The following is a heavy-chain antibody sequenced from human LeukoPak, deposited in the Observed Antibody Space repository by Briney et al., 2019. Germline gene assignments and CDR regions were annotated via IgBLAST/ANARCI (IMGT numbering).Heavy chain of an antibody. V-gene: IGHV1-18*01. D-gene: IGHD2-8*01. Sequence: ASVKVSRKASGYTFTSYGISWVRQAPGQGLERMGWISAYNGNTNYAQKLQGRVTMTTDTSTSTAYMELRSLRSDDTAVYYCARDLRYCTNGVCYMGYGYWGQGTLVTVSS. CDR3: ARDLRYCTNGVCYMGYGY. CDR2: ISAYNGNT. J-gene: IGHJ4*02. CDR1: GYTFTSYG.